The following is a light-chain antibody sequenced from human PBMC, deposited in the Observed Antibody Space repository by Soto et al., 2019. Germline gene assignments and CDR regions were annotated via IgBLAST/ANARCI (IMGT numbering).Light chain of an antibody. CDR3: QQYNNWPPWT. Sequence: ERLRTPSPATLSLPPGERAPLSCRASQSVSSYLAWYQQKPGQAPRLLIYGASTRATGIPARFSGSGSETEFTLTISSLQSEDSAVYYCQQYNNWPPWTFGQGTKVDI. V-gene: IGKV3-15*01. CDR2: GAS. CDR1: QSVSSY. J-gene: IGKJ1*01.